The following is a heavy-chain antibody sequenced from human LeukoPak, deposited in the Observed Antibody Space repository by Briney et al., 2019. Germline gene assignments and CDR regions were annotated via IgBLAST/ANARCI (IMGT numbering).Heavy chain of an antibody. CDR3: ARASIAARPDY. D-gene: IGHD6-6*01. J-gene: IGHJ4*02. V-gene: IGHV1-8*01. CDR2: MNPNSGNT. CDR1: GYTFTSYD. Sequence: ASVKVSCKASGYTFTSYDINWVRQATGRGLEWMGWMNPNSGNTGYAQKFQGRVTMTRDTSISTAYMELSRLRSDDTAVYYCARASIAARPDYWGQGTLVTVSS.